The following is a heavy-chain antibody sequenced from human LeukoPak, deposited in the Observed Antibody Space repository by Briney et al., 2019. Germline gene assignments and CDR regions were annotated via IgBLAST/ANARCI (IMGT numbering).Heavy chain of an antibody. D-gene: IGHD3-16*01. CDR1: GFIFGSYG. Sequence: TGGSLRLSCAASGFIFGSYGIHWVRQAPGKGLEWVAAVSYDGSNKYYADSVKGRFTISRDNSKNTVDLQMNSLRVEDTAVYYCAKERMGIWGGFDYWGQGTLVTVSS. J-gene: IGHJ4*02. CDR3: AKERMGIWGGFDY. V-gene: IGHV3-30*18. CDR2: VSYDGSNK.